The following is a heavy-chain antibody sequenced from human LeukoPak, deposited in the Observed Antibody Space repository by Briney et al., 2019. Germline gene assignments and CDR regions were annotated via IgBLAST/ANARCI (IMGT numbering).Heavy chain of an antibody. Sequence: TSETLSLTCTVSGGSISSYYWSWIRQPPGKGLEWIGYIYYTGSTNYNPSLKSRVTISVDTSKNQFSLNLSSVTAADTAVYYCARHYGAHRDYYGLDVWGQGTTVTVSS. CDR3: ARHYGAHRDYYGLDV. CDR1: GGSISSYY. D-gene: IGHD4-17*01. CDR2: IYYTGST. V-gene: IGHV4-59*01. J-gene: IGHJ6*02.